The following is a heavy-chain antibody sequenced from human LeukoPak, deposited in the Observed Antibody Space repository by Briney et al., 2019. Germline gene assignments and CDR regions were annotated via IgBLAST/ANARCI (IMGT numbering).Heavy chain of an antibody. CDR1: GGSISSYY. V-gene: IGHV4-59*01. J-gene: IGHJ4*02. CDR3: ARDIPTGYHDY. D-gene: IGHD3-9*01. Sequence: SETLSLTCTVSGGSISSYYWSWIRQPPGKGLEWIGYVYYSGSTKYNPSLKSRVTISIDTSKNQFSLKLSSVTAADTAVYYCARDIPTGYHDYWGQGTLVTVSS. CDR2: VYYSGST.